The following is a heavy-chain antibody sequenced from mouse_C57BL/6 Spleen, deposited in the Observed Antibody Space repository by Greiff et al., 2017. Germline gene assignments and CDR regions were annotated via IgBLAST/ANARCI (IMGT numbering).Heavy chain of an antibody. J-gene: IGHJ1*03. CDR3: ARRGVRDFDV. CDR2: IDPSDSYT. CDR1: GYTFTSYW. Sequence: QVQLQQPGAELVRPGTSVKLSCKASGYTFTSYWMHWVKQRPGQGLEWIGVIDPSDSYTNYNQKFKGKATLTVDTSSSTAYMQLSSLTSEDSAVYYCARRGVRDFDVWGTGTTVTVSS. V-gene: IGHV1-59*01. D-gene: IGHD3-2*02.